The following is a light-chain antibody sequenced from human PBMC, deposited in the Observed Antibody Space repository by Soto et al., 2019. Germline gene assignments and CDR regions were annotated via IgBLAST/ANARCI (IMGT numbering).Light chain of an antibody. CDR3: QQYNYYSEFA. J-gene: IGKJ2*01. CDR1: RRLGTE. Sequence: DIQMTQSPSTLSASVGDRVTITCRTSRRLGTELAWYQQKPGKAPKLLIYRASTLETGVPSRFSGSGSETEFTLTISSLQPDDFATYYCQQYNYYSEFAFGQGTKVEI. CDR2: RAS. V-gene: IGKV1-5*03.